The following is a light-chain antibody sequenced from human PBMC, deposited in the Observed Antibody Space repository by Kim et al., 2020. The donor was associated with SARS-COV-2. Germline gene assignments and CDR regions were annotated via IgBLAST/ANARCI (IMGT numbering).Light chain of an antibody. CDR3: QSYDSSNRWV. Sequence: KAVPPSWTRSRGSIANNYVQWDRQRPGSAPTTVIYEAKQRPSGVPGRFSGSIDSSPNSASLTISGLKNEDEADYSCQSYDSSNRWVFGGGTQLTVL. V-gene: IGLV6-57*03. CDR1: RGSIANNY. CDR2: EAK. J-gene: IGLJ3*02.